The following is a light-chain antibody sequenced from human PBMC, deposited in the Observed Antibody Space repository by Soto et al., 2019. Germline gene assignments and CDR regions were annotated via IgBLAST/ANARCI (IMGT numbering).Light chain of an antibody. J-gene: IGKJ3*01. CDR3: QQYGDLPLS. Sequence: DIVMTQSPLSLPVTPGEPASISCRSSQSLLHSSGYNYLDWYLQRPGQSPQLLICLGSDRASGVPDRFSGSESGTDFTLTISRVEPEDFAVYYCQQYGDLPLSFGPGTKVDIK. CDR1: QSLLHSSGYNY. CDR2: LGS. V-gene: IGKV2-28*01.